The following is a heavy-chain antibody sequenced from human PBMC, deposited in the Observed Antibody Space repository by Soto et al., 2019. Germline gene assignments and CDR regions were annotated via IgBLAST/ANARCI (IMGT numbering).Heavy chain of an antibody. J-gene: IGHJ5*02. CDR3: ARYGNSNWFDP. Sequence: GGSLRLSCAASGFTFSSYTMNWVRQAPGKGLEWVSSISTSSSNICYADSVKGRLTISRDNAKNSLYLQMNSLRAEDTAVYYCARYGNSNWFDPWGQGTLVTVSS. CDR1: GFTFSSYT. CDR2: ISTSSSNI. V-gene: IGHV3-21*01. D-gene: IGHD1-1*01.